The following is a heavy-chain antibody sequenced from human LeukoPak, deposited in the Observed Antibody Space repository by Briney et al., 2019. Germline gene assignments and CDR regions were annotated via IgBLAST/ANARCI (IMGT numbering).Heavy chain of an antibody. D-gene: IGHD6-19*01. CDR1: GDSVSSNSAV. CDR3: TRDEQWLVYFDC. Sequence: SQTLSLTCAISGDSVSSNSAVWNWIRQSPSRGLEWLGRTYYRSKWYSGYAESAKGRITINPDTSKNQFSLQLNSVTPEDTAVYYCTRDEQWLVYFDCWGQGTLVTVSS. V-gene: IGHV6-1*01. CDR2: TYYRSKWYS. J-gene: IGHJ4*02.